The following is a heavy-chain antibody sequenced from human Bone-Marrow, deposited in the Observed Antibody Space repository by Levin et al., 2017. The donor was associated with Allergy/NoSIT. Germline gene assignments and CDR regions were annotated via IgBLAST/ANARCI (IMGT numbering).Heavy chain of an antibody. CDR1: GFTFSSYG. CDR2: ISYDGSNK. D-gene: IGHD3-9*01. J-gene: IGHJ4*02. CDR3: AKAEEYFDWLSPFDY. Sequence: PGGSLRLSCAASGFTFSSYGMHWVRQAPGKGLEWVAVISYDGSNKYYADSVKGRFTISRDNSKNTLYLQMNSLRAEDTAVYYCAKAEEYFDWLSPFDYWGQGTLVTVSS. V-gene: IGHV3-30*18.